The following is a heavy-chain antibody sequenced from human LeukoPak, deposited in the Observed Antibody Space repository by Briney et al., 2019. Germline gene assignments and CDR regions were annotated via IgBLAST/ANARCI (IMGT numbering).Heavy chain of an antibody. Sequence: ASVKVSCKVSGYTLTELSMHWVRQAPGKGLEWMGGFDPEDGETIYAQKFQGRVTMTEDTSTDTAYMELSSLRSEDTAVYYCATVAYCGGDCYAHFDYWGQGTLVTVSS. CDR2: FDPEDGET. J-gene: IGHJ4*02. CDR1: GYTLTELS. V-gene: IGHV1-24*01. CDR3: ATVAYCGGDCYAHFDY. D-gene: IGHD2-21*02.